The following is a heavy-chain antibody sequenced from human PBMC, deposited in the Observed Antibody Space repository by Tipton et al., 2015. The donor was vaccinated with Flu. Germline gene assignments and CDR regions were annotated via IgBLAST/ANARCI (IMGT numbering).Heavy chain of an antibody. J-gene: IGHJ6*02. CDR1: GYSISTRYY. Sequence: GLVKPSETLSLTCTVSGYSISTRYYWGWIRQPPGKGLEWIGCVYHGGTTYYNPSLKSRVAISLDTFKNQFSLKLTSVTAADTAVYYCARDQGFGDGLTYDYYGMDVWGQGTTVTVSS. V-gene: IGHV4-38-2*02. CDR3: ARDQGFGDGLTYDYYGMDV. CDR2: VYHGGTT. D-gene: IGHD3-10*01.